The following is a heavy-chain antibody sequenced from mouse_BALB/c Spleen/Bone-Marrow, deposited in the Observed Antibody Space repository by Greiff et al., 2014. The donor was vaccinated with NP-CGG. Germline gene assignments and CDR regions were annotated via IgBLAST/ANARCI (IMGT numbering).Heavy chain of an antibody. CDR2: ISGGTSTI. Sequence: EVKLVESGGGLVQPGGSRKLSCAASGFTFRSFGIHWARQAPEKGLEWVAYISGGTSTIYYADTVKGRFTISRDNPNNTLFLQMTSLRSEDTAMYYCVRGGYYVPSYFDSWGQGTTLTVSS. J-gene: IGHJ2*01. CDR3: VRGGYYVPSYFDS. D-gene: IGHD2-3*01. CDR1: GFTFRSFG. V-gene: IGHV5-17*02.